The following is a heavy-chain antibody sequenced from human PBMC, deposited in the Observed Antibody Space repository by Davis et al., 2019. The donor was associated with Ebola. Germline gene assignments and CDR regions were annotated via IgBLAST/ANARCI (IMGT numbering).Heavy chain of an antibody. CDR1: GYTFTSYG. D-gene: IGHD1-26*01. Sequence: ASVKVSCKASGYTFTSYGISWVRQAPGQGLEWMGWISAYNGNTNYAQKLQGRVTMTTDTSTSTAYMELRSLRSDDTAVYYCARAKTDSGSSGDYYYMDVWGKGTTVTVSS. CDR2: ISAYNGNT. CDR3: ARAKTDSGSSGDYYYMDV. J-gene: IGHJ6*03. V-gene: IGHV1-18*04.